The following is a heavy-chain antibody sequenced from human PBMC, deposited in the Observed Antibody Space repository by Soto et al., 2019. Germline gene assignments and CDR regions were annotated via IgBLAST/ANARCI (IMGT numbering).Heavy chain of an antibody. V-gene: IGHV3-7*05. CDR2: IKQDGSEK. CDR1: GFTFSSYW. CDR3: ARKSSGWYDSGYFDY. J-gene: IGHJ4*02. D-gene: IGHD6-19*01. Sequence: PGGSLRLSCAASGFTFSSYWMSWVRQAPGKGLEWVANIKQDGSEKYYVDSVKGRFTISRDNAKNSLYLQMNSLRAEDTAVYYCARKSSGWYDSGYFDYWGQGTLVTVSS.